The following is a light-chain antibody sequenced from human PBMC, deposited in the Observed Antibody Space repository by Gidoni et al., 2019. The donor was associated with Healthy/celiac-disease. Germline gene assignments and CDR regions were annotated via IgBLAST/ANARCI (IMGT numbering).Light chain of an antibody. CDR2: DSS. V-gene: IGKV3-11*01. J-gene: IGKJ4*01. Sequence: EIVLTQSPATLSLSPGERATLSCRTSQSVSSYLAWYQQKPVQDPRLLIYDSSNRATGIPARFSGSGSGTDFTLTISSLEPEDFAVYYCQQRSNWPPFFGGGTKVEIK. CDR3: QQRSNWPPF. CDR1: QSVSSY.